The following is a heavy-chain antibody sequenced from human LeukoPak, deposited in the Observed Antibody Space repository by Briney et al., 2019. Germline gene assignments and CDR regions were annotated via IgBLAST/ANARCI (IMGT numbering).Heavy chain of an antibody. V-gene: IGHV3-21*01. CDR2: ISSSSSYI. CDR1: GFTFSSYS. CDR3: ASPSASSSGDAFDI. D-gene: IGHD6-13*01. Sequence: KTGGSLRLSCAASGFTFSSYSMNWVRQAPGKGLEWVSSISSSSSYIYYADSVKGRFTISRDNAKNSLYLQMNSLRAEDTAVYYCASPSASSSGDAFDIWGQGTMVTVSS. J-gene: IGHJ3*02.